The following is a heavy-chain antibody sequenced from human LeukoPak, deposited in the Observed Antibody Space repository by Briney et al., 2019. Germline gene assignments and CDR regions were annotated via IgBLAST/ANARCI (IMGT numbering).Heavy chain of an antibody. Sequence: GGSLRLSCAASGFTFSSYATHWVRQAPGKGLDWVAVISYDGSNKYYAASVKGRFTISRDNPKNTFYLEMNSLRVEDTAIYYCAKEIGYCSGGSCYSKEYFLHWGQGTLVIVSS. V-gene: IGHV3-30-3*01. CDR1: GFTFSSYA. J-gene: IGHJ1*01. CDR3: AKEIGYCSGGSCYSKEYFLH. CDR2: ISYDGSNK. D-gene: IGHD2-15*01.